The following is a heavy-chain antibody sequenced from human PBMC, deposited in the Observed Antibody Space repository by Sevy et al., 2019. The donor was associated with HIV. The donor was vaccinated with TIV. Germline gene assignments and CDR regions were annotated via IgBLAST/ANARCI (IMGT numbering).Heavy chain of an antibody. CDR3: ARDRSALAAAGFDP. J-gene: IGHJ5*02. CDR2: IWYDGSNK. CDR1: GFTFSSYG. Sequence: GGSLRLSCAASGFTFSSYGMHWVRQAPGKGLEWVAVIWYDGSNKYYADSVKGRFTISRDNSKNTLYLQMNSLRAEDTAVYYCARDRSALAAAGFDPWGQGTLVTVSS. V-gene: IGHV3-33*01. D-gene: IGHD6-13*01.